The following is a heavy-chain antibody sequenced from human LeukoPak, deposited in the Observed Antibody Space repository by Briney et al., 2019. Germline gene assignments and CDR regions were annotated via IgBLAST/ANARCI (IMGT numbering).Heavy chain of an antibody. J-gene: IGHJ5*02. Sequence: PGGSLRLSCAASGFTFSSYGMHWVRQAPGKGLEWVAVISYDGSNKYYADSVKGRFTISRDNSKNTLYLQMNSLRAEDTAVYYCARDKRGPRGNWFDPWGQGTLVTVSS. CDR3: ARDKRGPRGNWFDP. CDR2: ISYDGSNK. CDR1: GFTFSSYG. D-gene: IGHD3-10*01. V-gene: IGHV3-30*03.